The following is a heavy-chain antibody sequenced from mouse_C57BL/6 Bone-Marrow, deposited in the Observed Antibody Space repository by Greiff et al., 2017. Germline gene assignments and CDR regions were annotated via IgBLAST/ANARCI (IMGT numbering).Heavy chain of an antibody. CDR1: GFNIKDDY. V-gene: IGHV14-4*01. CDR3: TTTVVDRYYFDY. Sequence: VQLQQSGAELVRPGASVKLSCTASGFNIKDDYMHWVKQRPEQGLEWIGWIDPENGDTEYASKFQGTATITADTSSNTAYLQLSSLTSEDTDVYYCTTTVVDRYYFDYWGQGTTLTVSS. J-gene: IGHJ2*01. CDR2: IDPENGDT. D-gene: IGHD1-1*01.